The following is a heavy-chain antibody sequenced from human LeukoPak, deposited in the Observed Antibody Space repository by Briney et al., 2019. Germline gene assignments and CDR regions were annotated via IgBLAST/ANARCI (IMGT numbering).Heavy chain of an antibody. CDR3: ARDYHYYGSGSQPSDY. D-gene: IGHD3-10*01. CDR2: ISAYNGNT. J-gene: IGHJ4*02. V-gene: IGHV1-18*01. Sequence: ASVKVSCKASGYTFTSYGISWVRQAPGQGLEWMGWISAYNGNTNYAQKLQGRVTMTTDTSTSTAYMELRSLRSDDTAVYYCARDYHYYGSGSQPSDYWGQGTLVTVSS. CDR1: GYTFTSYG.